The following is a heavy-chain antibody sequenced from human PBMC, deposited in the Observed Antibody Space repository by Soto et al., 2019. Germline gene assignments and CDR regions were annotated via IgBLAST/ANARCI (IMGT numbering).Heavy chain of an antibody. Sequence: SETLSLTCAVYGGCFSGYYWNWFRKPPGKGLEWIGEINRSGSTNYNPSLKSRVTISVDTSKNQFSLKLSSVTAADTAVYYCARGRRITMIAVVINWFEPWGQGTLVTVSS. D-gene: IGHD3-22*01. V-gene: IGHV4-34*01. J-gene: IGHJ5*02. CDR2: INRSGST. CDR1: GGCFSGYY. CDR3: ARGRRITMIAVVINWFEP.